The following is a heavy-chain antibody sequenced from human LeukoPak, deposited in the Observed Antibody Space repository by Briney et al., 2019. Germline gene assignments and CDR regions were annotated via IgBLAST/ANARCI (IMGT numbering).Heavy chain of an antibody. J-gene: IGHJ4*02. D-gene: IGHD4-17*01. CDR1: GYSISSGFY. Sequence: SETLSLTCTVSGYSISSGFYWGWIRQPPGKGLEWIGSIYHSGSTYFNPSLKSRVTISVDTSNNQFSLKLSSVTAADAAVYYCAREVLATVTTFWFDLWGQGTLVTVSS. CDR3: AREVLATVTTFWFDL. V-gene: IGHV4-38-2*02. CDR2: IYHSGST.